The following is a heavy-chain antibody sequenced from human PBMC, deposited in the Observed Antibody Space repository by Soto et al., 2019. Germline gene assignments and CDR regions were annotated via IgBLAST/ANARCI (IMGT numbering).Heavy chain of an antibody. CDR1: GFTFSSYS. CDR3: ARDLNYSNYYYGMDV. Sequence: EVQLVESGGGLVKPGGSLRLSCAASGFTFSSYSMNWVRQAPGKGLEWVSSISSSSSYIYYADSVKGQFTISRDNAKNSLYLQMNSLRAEDTAVYYCARDLNYSNYYYGMDVWGQGTTVTVSS. CDR2: ISSSSSYI. D-gene: IGHD4-4*01. J-gene: IGHJ6*02. V-gene: IGHV3-21*01.